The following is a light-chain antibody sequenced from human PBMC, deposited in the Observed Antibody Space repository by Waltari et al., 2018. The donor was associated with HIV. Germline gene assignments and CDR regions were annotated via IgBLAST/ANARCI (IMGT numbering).Light chain of an antibody. J-gene: IGLJ2*01. CDR1: SSDVGGYNY. Sequence: QSALTQPPSASGSRGQSVIISCTGTSSDVGGYNYVSWYQHHPGKAPKLLIYEVSNRPSGVPDRFSGAKSGTTASLTVSGLQAEDEADYYCSSYAGSTNDVVFGAGTKLTVL. V-gene: IGLV2-8*01. CDR2: EVS. CDR3: SSYAGSTNDVV.